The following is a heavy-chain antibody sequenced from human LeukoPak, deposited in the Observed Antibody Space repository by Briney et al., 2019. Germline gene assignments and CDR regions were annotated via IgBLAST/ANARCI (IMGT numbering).Heavy chain of an antibody. CDR2: IKSKTDGGTT. CDR1: GFTFRNAW. J-gene: IGHJ6*03. V-gene: IGHV3-15*01. D-gene: IGHD2-2*01. Sequence: GGSLRLSCAASGFTFRNAWMSWVRQAPGKGLEWVGRIKSKTDGGTTDYAAPVKGRFAISRDASKTTLYLQMNSLKTEDTAVYYCTTDRVPAANFYYYYMDVWGKGTTVTVSS. CDR3: TTDRVPAANFYYYYMDV.